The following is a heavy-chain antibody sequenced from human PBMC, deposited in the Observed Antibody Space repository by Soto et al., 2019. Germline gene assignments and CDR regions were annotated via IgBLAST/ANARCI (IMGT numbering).Heavy chain of an antibody. CDR3: AREAGIKSWYFDY. V-gene: IGHV3-30-3*01. Sequence: QVQLVESGGGVVQPGRSLRLSCAASGFTFSSYAMHWVRQAPGKGLEWVAVISYDGSNKYYADSVKGRFTISRDNSKNTLYLQMNSLRAEDTAAYYCAREAGIKSWYFDYWGQGTLVTVSS. J-gene: IGHJ4*02. CDR2: ISYDGSNK. D-gene: IGHD1-20*01. CDR1: GFTFSSYA.